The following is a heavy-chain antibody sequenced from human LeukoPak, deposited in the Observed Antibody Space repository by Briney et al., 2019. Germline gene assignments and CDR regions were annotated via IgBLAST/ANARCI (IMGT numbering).Heavy chain of an antibody. CDR3: AHSHPNLGYCTSTSCYNWFDP. V-gene: IGHV2-5*02. CDR2: IYWDDDK. D-gene: IGHD2-2*01. J-gene: IGHJ5*02. CDR1: GFSLRKNGVG. Sequence: ESGPTLVKPTQTLTLTCTFSGFSLRKNGVGVGWIRQPPGKALEWLALIYWDDDKRYSPSLKSRLTITKDTSKNQVVLKMTNMDPVDTATYYYAHSHPNLGYCTSTSCYNWFDPWGQGTLVTVSS.